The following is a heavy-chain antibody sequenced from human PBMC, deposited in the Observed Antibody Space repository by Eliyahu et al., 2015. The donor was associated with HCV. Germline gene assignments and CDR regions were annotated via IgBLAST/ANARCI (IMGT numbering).Heavy chain of an antibody. V-gene: IGHV3-30*04. CDR3: ARGMTNHYFDY. J-gene: IGHJ4*02. CDR1: GFTFSSYT. Sequence: QVQLVESGGGVVQPGRSLRLSCAASGFTFSSYTTHWARQAPGKGLGWVAAISYDGSNQFYADSVKGRFTISRDNSKSTLYLQMNSLRAEDTAVYFCARGMTNHYFDYWGQGTLVTVSS. CDR2: ISYDGSNQ.